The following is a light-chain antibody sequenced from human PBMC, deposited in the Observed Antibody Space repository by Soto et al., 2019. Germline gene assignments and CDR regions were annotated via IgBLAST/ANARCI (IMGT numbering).Light chain of an antibody. Sequence: LTLPPRTKYLYPGEIALLSSRASQTVRTNYLAWYQQKPGQAPRLLIYDASSRATGIPGRFSGGGSGTDFTLTISRLEPEDFAVYYCQQFSSYPLTFGGGTKVDI. CDR1: QTVRTNY. CDR2: DAS. CDR3: QQFSSYPLT. J-gene: IGKJ4*01. V-gene: IGKV3-20*01.